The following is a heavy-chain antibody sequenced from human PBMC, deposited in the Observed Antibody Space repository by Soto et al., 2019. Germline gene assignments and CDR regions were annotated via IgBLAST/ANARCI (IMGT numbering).Heavy chain of an antibody. V-gene: IGHV2-70*11. D-gene: IGHD6-19*01. CDR1: GFSLSTSGMC. Sequence: SGPTLVNPTQTLTLTCTVSGFSLSTSGMCVSWIRQPPGKALEWLARIDWDDDKYYSTSLKTRLTISKDTSKNQVVLTMTNMDPVDAATYYCARKRIGVAEYYFDYWGQGALVTAPQ. CDR3: ARKRIGVAEYYFDY. CDR2: IDWDDDK. J-gene: IGHJ4*02.